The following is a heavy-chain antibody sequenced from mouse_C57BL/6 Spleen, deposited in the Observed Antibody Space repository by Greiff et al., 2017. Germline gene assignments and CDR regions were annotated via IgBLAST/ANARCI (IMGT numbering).Heavy chain of an antibody. CDR2: IDPSDSYT. J-gene: IGHJ2*01. CDR3: ARRRGVYSNYPLDY. CDR1: GYTFTSYW. D-gene: IGHD2-5*01. Sequence: QVQLQQPGAELVMPGASVKLSCKASGYTFTSYWMHWVKQRPGQGLEWIGEIDPSDSYTTYNQKFKGKSTLTVDKSSSTAYMQLSSLTSEDSAVYYCARRRGVYSNYPLDYWGQGTTLTVSS. V-gene: IGHV1-69*01.